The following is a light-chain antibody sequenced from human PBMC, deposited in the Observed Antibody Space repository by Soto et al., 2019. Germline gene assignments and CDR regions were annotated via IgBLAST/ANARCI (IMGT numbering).Light chain of an antibody. CDR1: QGISSY. Sequence: DIQLTQSPSFLSASVGDRVTITCRAGQGISSYLAWYQQKPGKAPKLLIYAASTLQSGVPSRFSGSGSGTEFTLTISSLQPEDFATYYCQQLNSYLFGGGTKVEI. CDR3: QQLNSYL. J-gene: IGKJ4*01. V-gene: IGKV1-9*01. CDR2: AAS.